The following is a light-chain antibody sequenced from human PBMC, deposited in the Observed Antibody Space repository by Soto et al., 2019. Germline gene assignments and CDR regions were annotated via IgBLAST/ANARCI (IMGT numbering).Light chain of an antibody. CDR1: QSISRN. J-gene: IGKJ1*01. Sequence: EIVMTQSPATLSVSPGEGATLSCRASQSISRNLAWYQQRLGQTPRLLIYDASTRSTGIPARFSGSVSGTEFTLTISSLQPEDCAIYYCQQYKNWPRTFGQGTKGDIK. CDR3: QQYKNWPRT. V-gene: IGKV3-15*01. CDR2: DAS.